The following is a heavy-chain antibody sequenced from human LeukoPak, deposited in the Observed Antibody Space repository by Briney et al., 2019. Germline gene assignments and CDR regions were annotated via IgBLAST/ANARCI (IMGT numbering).Heavy chain of an antibody. CDR1: GYTFTNYG. Sequence: ASVKVSCKASGYTFTNYGITWVRQAPGQGLGWMGWISGYQGSTKYAQNFQGRVTTTTDTSTSTAYMELRSLRSDDTAVYYCAKDHTFYGYYSDDAFDIWGQGTMVTVSS. CDR2: ISGYQGST. D-gene: IGHD6-25*01. CDR3: AKDHTFYGYYSDDAFDI. V-gene: IGHV1-18*01. J-gene: IGHJ3*02.